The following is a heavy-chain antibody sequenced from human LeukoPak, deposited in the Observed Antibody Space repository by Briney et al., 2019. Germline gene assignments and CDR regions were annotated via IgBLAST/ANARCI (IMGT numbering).Heavy chain of an antibody. CDR3: ARKHYYDSSGFFPPMDY. CDR2: MYSGGST. D-gene: IGHD3-22*01. V-gene: IGHV3-66*01. J-gene: IGHJ4*02. Sequence: GGSLRLSCAASGFTVSSNSMSWVRQAPGKGLEWFSVMYSGGSTFYADSVKGRFTISRDNSKNTLYLQMNSLRAEDTAVYYCARKHYYDSSGFFPPMDYWGQGTLVTVSS. CDR1: GFTVSSNS.